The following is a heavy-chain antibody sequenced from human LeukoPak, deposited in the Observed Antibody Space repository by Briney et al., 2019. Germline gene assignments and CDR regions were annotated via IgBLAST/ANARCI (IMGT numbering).Heavy chain of an antibody. CDR1: DGSFSGYY. D-gene: IGHD6-13*01. CDR3: ARGPGITAAGNFDY. J-gene: IGHJ4*02. V-gene: IGHV4-34*01. CDR2: INHSGST. Sequence: SETLSLTCAVYDGSFSGYYWSWIRQPPGQGLEWIGEINHSGSTNYNPSLKSRVTVSVDTSKNQFSPKLSSVTAADTAVYYCARGPGITAAGNFDYWGQGTLVTVSS.